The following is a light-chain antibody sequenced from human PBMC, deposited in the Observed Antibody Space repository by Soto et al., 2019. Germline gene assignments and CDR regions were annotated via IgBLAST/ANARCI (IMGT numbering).Light chain of an antibody. CDR3: QQYNNWPPIT. CDR2: GAS. CDR1: QSVSSN. V-gene: IGKV3-15*01. J-gene: IGKJ5*01. Sequence: EIVMTQSPATLSVSPGESATLSCRSSQSVSSNLAWYQQRPGQAPRLLIYGASTRATGIPARFSGSGSGTEFTLTISSLQSEDFAVYYCQQYNNWPPITFGQGTRLEIK.